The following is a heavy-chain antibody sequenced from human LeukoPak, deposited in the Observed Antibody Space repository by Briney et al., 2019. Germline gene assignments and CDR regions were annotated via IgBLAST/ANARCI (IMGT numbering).Heavy chain of an antibody. CDR3: ARGFYGSGLAGYYYGMDV. Sequence: ASVKVSCKASGYTFTSYGISWVRQAPGQGLEWMGWISAYNGNTNYAQKLQGRVTMTTDTSTSTAYMELSSLRSEDTAVYYCARGFYGSGLAGYYYGMDVWGQGTTVTVSS. V-gene: IGHV1-18*01. CDR1: GYTFTSYG. D-gene: IGHD3-10*01. CDR2: ISAYNGNT. J-gene: IGHJ6*02.